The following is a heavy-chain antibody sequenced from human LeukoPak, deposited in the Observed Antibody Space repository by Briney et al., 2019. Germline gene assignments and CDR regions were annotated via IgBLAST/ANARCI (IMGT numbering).Heavy chain of an antibody. J-gene: IGHJ4*02. CDR3: ARARWQLVPYFDS. CDR2: INPNSGGT. Sequence: GASVTVSFKSSGYTFTYYYMHWVRQAPGQGLEWMGWINPNSGGTNFAQKFQGRVAMTRDTSISTAYMELGSLRSDDTAVYYCARARWQLVPYFDSWGQGTLVTVSS. CDR1: GYTFTYYY. D-gene: IGHD6-6*01. V-gene: IGHV1-2*02.